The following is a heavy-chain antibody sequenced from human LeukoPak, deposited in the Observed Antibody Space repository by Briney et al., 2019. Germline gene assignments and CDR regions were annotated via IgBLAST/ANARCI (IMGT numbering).Heavy chain of an antibody. Sequence: QPGGSLRLSCAASRFTFSSYGMSWVRQAPGKGLEWVSSISGSGGSTYCADSVKGRFTISRDNSKNTLYLQMNSLRDEDTAVYYCAKSSYYDASGYYREYYFDYWGQGTLVTVSS. D-gene: IGHD3-22*01. CDR2: ISGSGGST. V-gene: IGHV3-23*01. CDR1: RFTFSSYG. J-gene: IGHJ4*02. CDR3: AKSSYYDASGYYREYYFDY.